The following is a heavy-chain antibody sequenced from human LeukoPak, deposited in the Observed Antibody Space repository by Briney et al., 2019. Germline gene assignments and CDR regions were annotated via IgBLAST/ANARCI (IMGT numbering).Heavy chain of an antibody. CDR3: AKHPRHCGGDCYSDFDY. CDR1: GLTLSSYA. Sequence: GGSLRLSCAASGLTLSSYAMSWVRQAPGKGLEWVSAISGSGGSTNYADSVKGRFTFSRDNSKNTLYLQMNSLRAEDTAVYYCAKHPRHCGGDCYSDFDYWGQGTVVTVSS. D-gene: IGHD2-21*02. CDR2: ISGSGGST. V-gene: IGHV3-23*01. J-gene: IGHJ4*02.